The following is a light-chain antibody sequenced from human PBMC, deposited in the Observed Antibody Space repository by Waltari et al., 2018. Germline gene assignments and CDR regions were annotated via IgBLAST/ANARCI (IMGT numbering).Light chain of an antibody. Sequence: QSALTQPASVSGSPGQSITISCTGTSSDLVNYNRVSWYQQYPGKAPKLMIYDVKMRPAGVSNRFSGSKSGNTASLTISGLQAEDVADYYCSSYTTNPRVFGGGTKLTVL. J-gene: IGLJ3*02. CDR1: SSDLVNYNR. V-gene: IGLV2-14*03. CDR2: DVK. CDR3: SSYTTNPRV.